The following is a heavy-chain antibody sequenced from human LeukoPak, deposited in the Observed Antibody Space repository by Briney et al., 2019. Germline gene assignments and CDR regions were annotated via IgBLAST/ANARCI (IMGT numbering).Heavy chain of an antibody. J-gene: IGHJ5*02. CDR3: VRVPQRIPHNWFDP. D-gene: IGHD1-1*01. CDR1: GYTFTSND. Sequence: ASVKVSCKASGYTFTSNDINWVRQATGQGLEWMGWMNPHSASVGYAQKFQGRVIMTWDTSISTAYMKLSSLTSDDTAVYYCVRVPQRIPHNWFDPWGQGTLVTVSS. CDR2: MNPHSASV. V-gene: IGHV1-8*01.